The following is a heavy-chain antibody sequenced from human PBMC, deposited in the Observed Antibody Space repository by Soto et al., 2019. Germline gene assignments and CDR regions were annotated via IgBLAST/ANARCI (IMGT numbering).Heavy chain of an antibody. V-gene: IGHV3-15*07. CDR2: IKSISDGETT. CDR3: TRRIAVAGTYYFDY. CDR1: GFTFSHAW. Sequence: LLVESGGGFVQPRGSLRLSCVASGFTFSHAWMDWVRQAPGKGLEWVGRIKSISDGETTNYAASVAGRFTISRDYSKNTLFLHVNSLKTEDTGVYYCTRRIAVAGTYYFDYWGQGTLVTVSS. D-gene: IGHD6-19*01. J-gene: IGHJ4*02.